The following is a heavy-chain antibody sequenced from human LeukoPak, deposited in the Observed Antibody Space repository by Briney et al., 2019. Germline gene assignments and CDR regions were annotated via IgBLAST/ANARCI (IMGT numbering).Heavy chain of an antibody. CDR3: ARDPGIAVAGPSDAFDI. CDR2: INSDGSST. Sequence: PGGSLRLSCAASGFTVSSNYMSWVRQAPGKGLVWVSRINSDGSSTSYADSVKGRFTISRDNAKNTLYLQMNSLRAEDTAVYYCARDPGIAVAGPSDAFDIWGQGTMVTVSS. CDR1: GFTVSSNY. V-gene: IGHV3-74*01. D-gene: IGHD6-19*01. J-gene: IGHJ3*02.